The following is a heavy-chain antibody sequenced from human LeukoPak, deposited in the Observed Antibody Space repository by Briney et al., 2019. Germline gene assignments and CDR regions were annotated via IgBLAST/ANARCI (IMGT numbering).Heavy chain of an antibody. V-gene: IGHV3-23*01. CDR3: AKGAYYYATASHHFDY. J-gene: IGHJ4*02. Sequence: PGGSLRLSCAASGFTFSSYAMSWVRQAPGKGLEWVSAISGSGGSTYYADSVKGRFTISRDNSKNTLYLQMNSLRAEDTAVYYCAKGAYYYATASHHFDYWGQGILVTVSS. D-gene: IGHD3-10*01. CDR1: GFTFSSYA. CDR2: ISGSGGST.